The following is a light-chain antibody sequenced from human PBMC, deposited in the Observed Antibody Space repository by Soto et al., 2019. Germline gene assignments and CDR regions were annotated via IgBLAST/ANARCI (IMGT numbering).Light chain of an antibody. J-gene: IGKJ1*01. CDR2: DAS. CDR1: QSISSW. Sequence: IQMTQAPSTLSASVGDRVTITCRASQSISSWLAWYQQKPGKAPKLLIYDASSLESGVPSRFSGSGSGTEFTLTISSLQPDDLATYYCQQYNSCWTFGQGTKVE. CDR3: QQYNSCWT. V-gene: IGKV1-5*01.